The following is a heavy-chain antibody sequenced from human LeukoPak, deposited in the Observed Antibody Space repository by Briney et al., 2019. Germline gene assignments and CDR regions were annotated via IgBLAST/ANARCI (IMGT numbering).Heavy chain of an antibody. J-gene: IGHJ4*02. CDR3: ARDHATIAVAGIEAY. D-gene: IGHD6-19*01. Sequence: GGSLRLSCAASGFTFSSYAMHWVGQAPGKGLEWVAVISYDGSNKYYADSVKGRFTISRDNSKNTLYLQMSSLGAEDTAVYYCARDHATIAVAGIEAYWGQGTLVTVSS. V-gene: IGHV3-30*04. CDR2: ISYDGSNK. CDR1: GFTFSSYA.